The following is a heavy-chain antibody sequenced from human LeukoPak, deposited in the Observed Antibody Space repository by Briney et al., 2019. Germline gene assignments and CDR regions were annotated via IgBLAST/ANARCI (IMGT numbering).Heavy chain of an antibody. D-gene: IGHD6-19*01. V-gene: IGHV3-53*01. Sequence: PGGSLRLYCAASGLIVSNNYMSWVRQAPGKGPEWVSVIYSGGSTYYADSVKGRFTISRDNSKNTLYLQMNSLRAEDTAVYYCARGIVVAATWDYFDYWGQGTLVTVSS. CDR2: IYSGGST. J-gene: IGHJ4*02. CDR1: GLIVSNNY. CDR3: ARGIVVAATWDYFDY.